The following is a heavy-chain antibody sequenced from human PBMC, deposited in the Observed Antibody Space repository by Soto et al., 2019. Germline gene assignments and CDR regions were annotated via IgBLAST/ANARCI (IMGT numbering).Heavy chain of an antibody. CDR2: ISSSSSTI. CDR1: GFTFSSYS. D-gene: IGHD4-17*01. Sequence: SLRLSCAASGFTFSSYSMNWVRQAPGKGLEWVSYISSSSSTIYYADSVKGRFTISRDNAKNSLYLQMNSLRAEDTAVYYCARDGDYGDYYEVFDYWGQGTLVTVSS. CDR3: ARDGDYGDYYEVFDY. J-gene: IGHJ4*02. V-gene: IGHV3-48*01.